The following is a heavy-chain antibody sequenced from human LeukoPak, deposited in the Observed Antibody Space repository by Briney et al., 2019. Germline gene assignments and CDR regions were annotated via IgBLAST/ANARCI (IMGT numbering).Heavy chain of an antibody. V-gene: IGHV4-38-2*02. Sequence: PSETLSLTCTVSGYSISTGYYWDWIRQPPGKGLEWIGTFYHGGSTYYNPSLKSRVTMYIDTSKNQFSLKLSSVTAADTAMYYCAKSNGYGLIDYWGQGTLVTVSS. CDR3: AKSNGYGLIDY. CDR2: FYHGGST. D-gene: IGHD5-12*01. J-gene: IGHJ4*02. CDR1: GYSISTGYY.